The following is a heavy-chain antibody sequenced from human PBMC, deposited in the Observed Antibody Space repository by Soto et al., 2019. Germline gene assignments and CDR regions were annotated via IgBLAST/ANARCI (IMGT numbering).Heavy chain of an antibody. CDR2: LTYNGAYS. CDR1: GFTFSTYS. J-gene: IGHJ4*02. CDR3: ATDLYRSRTGSFDX. Sequence: GGSLRLSCAASGFTFSTYSMSWVRQAPGQGLEWVSGLTYNGAYSHYADSVKGRFTISRDNSKNTLYLQMNSLPAEDIALYYCATDLYRSRTGSFDXWRPGTLVTVSS. V-gene: IGHV3-23*01. D-gene: IGHD3-10*01.